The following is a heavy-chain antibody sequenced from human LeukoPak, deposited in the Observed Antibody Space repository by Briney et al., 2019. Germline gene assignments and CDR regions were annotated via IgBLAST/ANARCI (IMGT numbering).Heavy chain of an antibody. V-gene: IGHV3-53*01. CDR1: GFTVSSNY. J-gene: IGHJ4*02. Sequence: PGGSLRLSCAASGFTVSSNYMSWVRQAPGKGLEWVSVIYSGGSTYYADSVKGRFTISRDNSKNTLYLQMNSLRAEDTAVYYCAKEFSSVTFFDYWGQGTLVTVSS. CDR2: IYSGGST. D-gene: IGHD4-17*01. CDR3: AKEFSSVTFFDY.